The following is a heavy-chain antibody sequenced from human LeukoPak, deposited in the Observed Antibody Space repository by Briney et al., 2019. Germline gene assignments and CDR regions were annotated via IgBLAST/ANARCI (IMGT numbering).Heavy chain of an antibody. CDR2: INPNSGGT. Sequence: GASVKVSCTTSGYTFTGYYMHWVRQAPGQGLEWMGWINPNSGGTNYAQKFQGRVTMTRDTSISTAYMELSRLRSDDTAVYYCARGPTSIAAAAPESEYDWFDPWGQGTLVTVSS. J-gene: IGHJ5*02. CDR3: ARGPTSIAAAAPESEYDWFDP. D-gene: IGHD6-13*01. CDR1: GYTFTGYY. V-gene: IGHV1-2*02.